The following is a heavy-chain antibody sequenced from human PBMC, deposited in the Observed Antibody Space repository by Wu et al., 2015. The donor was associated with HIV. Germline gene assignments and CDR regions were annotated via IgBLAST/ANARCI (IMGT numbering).Heavy chain of an antibody. V-gene: IGHV1-69*13. CDR3: ARGSSNYFERGAFFDS. D-gene: IGHD3-10*01. CDR1: GGTFSTYA. CDR2: IVPLFDAP. J-gene: IGHJ4*02. Sequence: QVQLVQSGAEVKKPGSSVRVSCKASGGTFSTYAISWVRQAPGRGLEWMGRIVPLFDAPNYAQRFHDRLTITADGSTTTAYMELRNLRSDDTAVYYCARGSSNYFERGAFFDSWGPGNAGHRLL.